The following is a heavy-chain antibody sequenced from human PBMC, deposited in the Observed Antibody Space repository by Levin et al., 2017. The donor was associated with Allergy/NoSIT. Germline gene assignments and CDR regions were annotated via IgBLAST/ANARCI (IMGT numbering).Heavy chain of an antibody. Sequence: PGGSLRLSCAASGFTFSSYAMHWVRQAPGKGLEWVAVISYDGSNKYYADSVKGRFTISRDNSKNTLYLQMNSLRAEDTAVYYCARDGEWLRSKTTSFDYWGQGTLVTVSS. CDR2: ISYDGSNK. D-gene: IGHD5-12*01. CDR3: ARDGEWLRSKTTSFDY. V-gene: IGHV3-30-3*01. CDR1: GFTFSSYA. J-gene: IGHJ4*02.